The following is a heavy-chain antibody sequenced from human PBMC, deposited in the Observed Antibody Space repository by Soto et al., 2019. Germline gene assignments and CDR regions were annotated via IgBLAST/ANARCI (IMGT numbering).Heavy chain of an antibody. CDR1: GDSDGIYN. CDR2: IVPLIGTT. V-gene: IGHV1-69*01. CDR3: AGRAMAVTWLDP. Sequence: QVQLVQSGAEVKKPGASVKVSCRVSGDSDGIYNIAWVRQAPGQGLEWLGGIVPLIGTTDYSQRFRGRVTITADESTGTAYLELHSLKSEDTAVYYCAGRAMAVTWLDPWGQGTPVIVSA. D-gene: IGHD6-19*01. J-gene: IGHJ5*02.